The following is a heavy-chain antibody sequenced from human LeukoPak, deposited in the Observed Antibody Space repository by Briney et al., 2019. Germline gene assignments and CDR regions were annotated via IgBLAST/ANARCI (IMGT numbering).Heavy chain of an antibody. Sequence: SETLSLTCSVSGYSISSGYYWGWIRQPPGKGLEWVANVYRDGNTYHSPSLESRFTISVDTSKNLFSLKLSSLSAADTAVYYCVRLAALRGFYYYMDVWGKGTAVTVSS. CDR3: VRLAALRGFYYYMDV. CDR2: VYRDGNT. CDR1: GYSISSGYY. D-gene: IGHD6-25*01. V-gene: IGHV4-38-2*01. J-gene: IGHJ6*03.